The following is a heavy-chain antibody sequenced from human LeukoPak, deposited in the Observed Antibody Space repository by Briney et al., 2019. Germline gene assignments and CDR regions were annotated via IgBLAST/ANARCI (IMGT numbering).Heavy chain of an antibody. J-gene: IGHJ4*02. Sequence: SETLPLTCTVSGGSISSYYWSWIRQPPGKGLEWIGYIYTSGSTNYNPSLKSRVTISGDTSKNQFSLKLSSVTAADTAVYYCARSEGSYDILTGYKTFDYWGQGTLVTVSS. CDR2: IYTSGST. V-gene: IGHV4-4*09. CDR1: GGSISSYY. CDR3: ARSEGSYDILTGYKTFDY. D-gene: IGHD3-9*01.